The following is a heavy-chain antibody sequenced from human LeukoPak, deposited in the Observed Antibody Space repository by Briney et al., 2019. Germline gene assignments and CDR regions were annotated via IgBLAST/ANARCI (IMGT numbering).Heavy chain of an antibody. V-gene: IGHV4-59*08. Sequence: SETLSLTCTVSGGSISSYYWSWIRQPPGKGLEWIGYIYYSGSTNYNPSLKSRVTISVDTSKNQFSLKLSFVTAADTAVYYCARYHSSGWYPFDYWGQGTLVTVSS. J-gene: IGHJ4*02. CDR1: GGSISSYY. CDR3: ARYHSSGWYPFDY. CDR2: IYYSGST. D-gene: IGHD6-19*01.